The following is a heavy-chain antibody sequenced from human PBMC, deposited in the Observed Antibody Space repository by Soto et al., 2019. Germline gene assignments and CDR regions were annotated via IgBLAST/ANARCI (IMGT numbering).Heavy chain of an antibody. CDR1: GGSISSSNW. CDR3: ARDSASSGVFT. CDR2: ISRSGTT. J-gene: IGHJ3*01. V-gene: IGHV4-4*02. Sequence: LSLTCAVTGGSISSSNWWTWVRQPPGEGLEWVGEISRSGTTNYKPSLKSRVSISVDRSRNEFSLNLGSVTAADTAMYYCARDSASSGVFTWGQGTMVTVSS. D-gene: IGHD6-19*01.